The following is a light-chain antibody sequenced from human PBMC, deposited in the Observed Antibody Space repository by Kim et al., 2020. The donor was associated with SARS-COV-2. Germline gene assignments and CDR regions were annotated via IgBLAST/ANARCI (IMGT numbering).Light chain of an antibody. V-gene: IGKV1-5*03. CDR3: QQYTAYRT. CDR2: KAS. CDR1: QSINDW. J-gene: IGKJ1*01. Sequence: AASIGDRVTITCRASQSINDWLAWYQQKPGKAPKLLIYKASTLEGGVPSRFSASGSGTEFTLTISSLQPDDYAIYYCQQYTAYRTFGQGTKVDIK.